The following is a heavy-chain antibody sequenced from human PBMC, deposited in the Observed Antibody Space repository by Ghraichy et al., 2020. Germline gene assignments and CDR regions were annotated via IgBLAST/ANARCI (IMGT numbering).Heavy chain of an antibody. CDR2: IIPIFGTA. D-gene: IGHD5-12*01. Sequence: SVKVSCKASGGTFSSYAISWVRQAPGQGLEWMGGIIPIFGTANYAQKFQGRVTITADESTSTAYMELSSLRSEDTAVYYCARDIERDSGYDGGDWDYWGQGTLVTVSS. CDR1: GGTFSSYA. CDR3: ARDIERDSGYDGGDWDY. J-gene: IGHJ4*02. V-gene: IGHV1-69*13.